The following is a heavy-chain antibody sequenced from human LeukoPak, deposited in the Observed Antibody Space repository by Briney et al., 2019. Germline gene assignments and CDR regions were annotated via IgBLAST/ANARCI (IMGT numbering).Heavy chain of an antibody. CDR2: ISAYNGNR. J-gene: IGHJ4*02. CDR3: ARDFYEDCTSHCYTTFAY. CDR1: GYTFSSYG. Sequence: ASVKVSCKASGYTFSSYGISWVRQAPGQGLEWMGWISAYNGNRDYAQKVQGRVTMTTDTSTTTAYMELRSLRSDDTAVYYCARDFYEDCTSHCYTTFAYWGQGTLVTVSS. V-gene: IGHV1-18*01. D-gene: IGHD2-2*02.